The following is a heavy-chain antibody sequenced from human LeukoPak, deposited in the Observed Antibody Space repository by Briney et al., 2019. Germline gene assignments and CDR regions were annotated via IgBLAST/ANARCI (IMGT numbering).Heavy chain of an antibody. Sequence: SETLSLTCSVSGGSISSYYWSWIRQPPGKGLEWIGYIYYSGNTYYNPSLKSRVTISVDTSKNQFSLKVNSVTAADTAVYYCARTKPLDPFDFWGQGTLVTVSS. CDR2: IYYSGNT. CDR1: GGSISSYY. V-gene: IGHV4-59*01. J-gene: IGHJ3*01. CDR3: ARTKPLDPFDF.